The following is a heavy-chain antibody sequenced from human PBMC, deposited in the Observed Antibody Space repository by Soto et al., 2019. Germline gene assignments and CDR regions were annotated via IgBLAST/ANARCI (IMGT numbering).Heavy chain of an antibody. CDR1: GGSISSGDYY. Sequence: QVQLQESGPGLVKPSQTLSLTCTVSGGSISSGDYYWSWIRQPPGKGLEWIGYIYYSGSTYYNPSPKGRVTISVDTSTTQFSLKLSSVTAADTAVYYCARDQVDYSKDWFDPWGQGTLVTVSS. J-gene: IGHJ5*02. CDR3: ARDQVDYSKDWFDP. V-gene: IGHV4-30-4*01. D-gene: IGHD4-4*01. CDR2: IYYSGST.